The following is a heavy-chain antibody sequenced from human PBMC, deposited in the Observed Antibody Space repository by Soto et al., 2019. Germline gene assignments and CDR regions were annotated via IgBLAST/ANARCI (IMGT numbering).Heavy chain of an antibody. V-gene: IGHV1-18*01. CDR2: ISAYNGNT. Sequence: QVQLVQSGAEVKKPGASVKVSCKASGYTFTSNGISWVRQAPGQGLEWMGWISAYNGNTNYAQKLQGRVTMTTDTXTGXAYMELRSLRSDDTAVYYCARDLAYCGGDCYPIDYWGQGTLVTVSS. CDR3: ARDLAYCGGDCYPIDY. D-gene: IGHD2-21*02. J-gene: IGHJ4*02. CDR1: GYTFTSNG.